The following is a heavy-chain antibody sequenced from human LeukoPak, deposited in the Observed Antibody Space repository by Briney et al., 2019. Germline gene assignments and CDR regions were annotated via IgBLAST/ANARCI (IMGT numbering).Heavy chain of an antibody. D-gene: IGHD3-10*01. J-gene: IGHJ3*02. CDR2: IYYSGTT. CDR3: AREAPGDDAFDI. CDR1: GGSISNSAYY. V-gene: IGHV4-39*07. Sequence: PSETLSLTCTVSGGSISNSAYYWGWIRQPPGKGLEWIGSIYYSGTTFYNPSLKSRVTISVDTSKNQFSLRLSSVTAADTAVYYCAREAPGDDAFDIWGQGTMVTVSS.